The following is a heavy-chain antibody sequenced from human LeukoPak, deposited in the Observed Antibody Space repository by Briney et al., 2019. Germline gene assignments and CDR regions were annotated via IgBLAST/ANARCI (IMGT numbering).Heavy chain of an antibody. CDR2: IKGDGSHT. Sequence: GGSLRLSCAASGFTFSNYWMHGVRQAPGKGLVWVSRIKGDGSHTIYADSVKGRFTISRDNAKNTLYLQMKSLRAEDTAVYYCVRDWDHFDFDSWGLGTLVTVSS. J-gene: IGHJ5*01. CDR1: GFTFSNYW. D-gene: IGHD3-9*01. CDR3: VRDWDHFDFDS. V-gene: IGHV3-74*01.